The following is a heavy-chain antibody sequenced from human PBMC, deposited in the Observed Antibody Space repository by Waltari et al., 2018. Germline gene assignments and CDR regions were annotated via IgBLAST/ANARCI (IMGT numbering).Heavy chain of an antibody. CDR2: IRNEVYNYAT. V-gene: IGHV3-73*02. CDR3: TTWLGATIDY. D-gene: IGHD1-26*01. J-gene: IGHJ4*02. CDR1: AFTFGGPS. Sequence: EVQPAESGGGLGEPGGSLKLSCAAPAFTFGGPSMHWVRQASGGGLEWVGHIRNEVYNYATAFAASVKVRFTISRDDSKNTAYLQMNGLKTEDTAVYYCTTWLGATIDYWGQGTLVTVSS.